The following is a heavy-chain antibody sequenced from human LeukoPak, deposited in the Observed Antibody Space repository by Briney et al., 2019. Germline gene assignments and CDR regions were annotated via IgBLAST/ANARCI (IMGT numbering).Heavy chain of an antibody. CDR3: ATDKFLRVRGVQNDAFDI. J-gene: IGHJ3*02. D-gene: IGHD3-10*01. V-gene: IGHV1-24*01. CDR1: VYTLTELS. CDR2: FDPEDGET. Sequence: ASVKVSCKVSVYTLTELSMHWVRQAPGKGLEWMGGFDPEDGETIYAQKFQGRVTMTEDTSTDTAYMELSSLRSEDTAVYYCATDKFLRVRGVQNDAFDIWGQGTMVTVSS.